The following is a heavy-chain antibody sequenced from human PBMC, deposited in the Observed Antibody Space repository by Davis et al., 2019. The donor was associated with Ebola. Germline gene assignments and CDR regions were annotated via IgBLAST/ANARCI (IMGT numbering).Heavy chain of an antibody. CDR2: IWYDGSNK. Sequence: GESLKISCAASGFTFSSYGMHWVRQAPGKGLEWVAVIWYDGSNKYYADSVKGRFTISRDNAKNSLYLQMNSLRAEDTAVYYCARDKLGWQLVQGFDYWGQGTLVTVSS. CDR1: GFTFSSYG. V-gene: IGHV3-33*01. J-gene: IGHJ4*02. D-gene: IGHD6-6*01. CDR3: ARDKLGWQLVQGFDY.